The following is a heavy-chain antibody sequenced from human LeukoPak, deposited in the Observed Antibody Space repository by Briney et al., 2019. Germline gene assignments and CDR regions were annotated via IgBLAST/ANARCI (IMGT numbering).Heavy chain of an antibody. D-gene: IGHD3-22*01. CDR3: ARTYDSSGYGNFDY. CDR1: GYTFTSYG. J-gene: IGHJ4*02. CDR2: ISAYNGNT. V-gene: IGHV1-18*01. Sequence: ASVKVSCKASGYTFTSYGISWVRQAPGQGLEWMGWISAYNGNTNYAQKLQGRVTMTRDTSTSTVYMELSSLRSEDTAVYYCARTYDSSGYGNFDYWGQGTLVTVSS.